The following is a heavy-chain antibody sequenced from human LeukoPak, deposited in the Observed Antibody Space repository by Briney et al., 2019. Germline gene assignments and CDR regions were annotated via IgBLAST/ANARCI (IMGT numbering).Heavy chain of an antibody. Sequence: GGSLRLSCAASGFTFSSYAMSWVRQAPGKGLEWVSAISGSGGSTYYADSVKGRFTISRDNSKNTLYLQMNSLRAEDTAVYYCAKHSHDGSAPYYEVQLDYWGQGTLVTVSS. D-gene: IGHD3-22*01. CDR2: ISGSGGST. J-gene: IGHJ4*02. V-gene: IGHV3-23*01. CDR1: GFTFSSYA. CDR3: AKHSHDGSAPYYEVQLDY.